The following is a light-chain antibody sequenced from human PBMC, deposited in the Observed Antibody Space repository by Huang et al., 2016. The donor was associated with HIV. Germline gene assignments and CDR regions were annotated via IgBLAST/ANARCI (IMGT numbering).Light chain of an antibody. CDR3: QQSYNGRT. V-gene: IGKV1-39*01. J-gene: IGKJ1*01. CDR2: TAS. Sequence: DIQMTQSPSSLSASVGDSVTITCRASQNINTYLNWYQKKPGIAPKGLIYTASVLQSGVPSRFSGSGSGTLFTLIINNLQREDVATYYCQQSYNGRTFGQGTKVEIK. CDR1: QNINTY.